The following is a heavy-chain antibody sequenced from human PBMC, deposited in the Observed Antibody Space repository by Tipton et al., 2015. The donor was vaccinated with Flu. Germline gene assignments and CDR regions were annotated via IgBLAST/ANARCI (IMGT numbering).Heavy chain of an antibody. J-gene: IGHJ5*02. CDR3: ARSDPYNSGFLDP. D-gene: IGHD1-14*01. V-gene: IGHV5-51*01. Sequence: QLVQSGAEVKKPGESLKISCKTSGYIFTSYWIGWVRQVPGEGLEWVGMIYPGDSDTKYSPSFQGRVTISADSSIGTAYLQWHTLGASDTAIYYCARSDPYNSGFLDPWGRGALVTVSS. CDR2: IYPGDSDT. CDR1: GYIFTSYW.